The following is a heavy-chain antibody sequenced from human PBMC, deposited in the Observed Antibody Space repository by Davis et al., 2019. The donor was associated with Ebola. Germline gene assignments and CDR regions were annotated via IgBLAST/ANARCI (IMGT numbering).Heavy chain of an antibody. Sequence: SVKVSCKASGGTFSSYAISWVRQAPGQGLEWMGRIIPILGIANYAQKFQGRVTITADKSTSTAYMELSSLRSEDTAVYYCARGGEYGDLYYYGMDVWGQGTTVTVSS. CDR3: ARGGEYGDLYYYGMDV. D-gene: IGHD4-17*01. J-gene: IGHJ6*02. CDR1: GGTFSSYA. CDR2: IIPILGIA. V-gene: IGHV1-69*04.